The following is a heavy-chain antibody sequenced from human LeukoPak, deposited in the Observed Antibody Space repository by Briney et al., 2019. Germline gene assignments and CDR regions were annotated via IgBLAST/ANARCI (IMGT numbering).Heavy chain of an antibody. CDR2: IYSGGST. CDR3: AELGITMIGGV. D-gene: IGHD3-10*02. J-gene: IGHJ6*04. Sequence: GGSLRLSCAASGFTVSSNYMSWVRQAPGKGLEWVSVIYSGGSTYYADSVKGRFTISRDNSKNTLYLQMNSLRAEDTAVYYCAELGITMIGGVWGKGTTVTISS. CDR1: GFTVSSNY. V-gene: IGHV3-66*01.